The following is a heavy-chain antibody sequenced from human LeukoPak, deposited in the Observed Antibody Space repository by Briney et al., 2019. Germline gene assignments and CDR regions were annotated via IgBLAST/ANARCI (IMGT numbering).Heavy chain of an antibody. CDR2: INHSGRT. CDR3: ARTSSVPPTMVSVWYLDF. V-gene: IGHV4-34*01. J-gene: IGHJ4*02. D-gene: IGHD3-10*01. Sequence: SETLSLTCAVSGGSLSGNHWSWIRQPPGKGVEWIGEINHSGRTKYNPSLKSRVTISVDTSKNQFSLKLSSVTAADTAMYFCARTSSVPPTMVSVWYLDFWGQGTLVTVSS. CDR1: GGSLSGNH.